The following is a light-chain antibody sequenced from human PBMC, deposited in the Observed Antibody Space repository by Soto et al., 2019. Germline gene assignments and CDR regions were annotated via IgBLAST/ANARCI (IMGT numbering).Light chain of an antibody. V-gene: IGKV4-1*01. CDR2: WAS. CDR1: QSVLYSSNNKNN. Sequence: DIVMTQSPDSLAVSLGERPTINCKSTQSVLYSSNNKNNLACYQQKPGQPPKLLISWASTRESGVPDRFSGSGSGTDFTLTISSLQAEDVAVYYCQQYYSTPPTFGQGTKVEIK. J-gene: IGKJ1*01. CDR3: QQYYSTPPT.